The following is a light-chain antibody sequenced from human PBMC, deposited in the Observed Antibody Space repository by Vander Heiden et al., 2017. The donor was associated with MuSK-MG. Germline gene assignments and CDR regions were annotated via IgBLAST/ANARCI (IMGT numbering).Light chain of an antibody. V-gene: IGKV1-39*01. CDR2: AAP. Sequence: DIQMTQSPSSLSASVGDRVTITCRASQSISSYLNWYQQKPGKAPKLLIYAAPSLQSGVPSRFSGSGSGTDFTLTISCLQPEDFATYYCQQSDSTPLTFGGGTKVEIK. J-gene: IGKJ4*01. CDR3: QQSDSTPLT. CDR1: QSISSY.